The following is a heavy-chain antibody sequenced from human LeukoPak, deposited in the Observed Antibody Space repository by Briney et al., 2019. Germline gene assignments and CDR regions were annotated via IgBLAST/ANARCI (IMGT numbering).Heavy chain of an antibody. Sequence: GGSLRLSCAASGFTFSSYAMSWVRQAPGKGLEWVSGISGSGDNTYYADSVKGRFTISRDNSKNTLYVQVNSLGTEGTAAYYCAKGSYYDSSGSFYFDYWGQGTLVTVSS. CDR1: GFTFSSYA. V-gene: IGHV3-23*01. D-gene: IGHD3-22*01. CDR3: AKGSYYDSSGSFYFDY. J-gene: IGHJ4*02. CDR2: ISGSGDNT.